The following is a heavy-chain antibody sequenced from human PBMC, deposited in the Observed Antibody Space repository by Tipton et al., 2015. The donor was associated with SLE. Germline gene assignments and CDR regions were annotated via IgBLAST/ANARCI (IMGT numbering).Heavy chain of an antibody. CDR2: MCHSGTT. CDR3: VREGGMRSHYTD. Sequence: TLSLTCTVSDYSIKRGFYWGWIRQSPGKGLEWIVNMCHSGTTYYNPSLKSRVTISLDMSKNQYSLRMKSVTAADTAVYYCVREGGMRSHYTDWGQGILVTVSS. CDR1: DYSIKRGFY. J-gene: IGHJ4*02. D-gene: IGHD1-26*01. V-gene: IGHV4-38-2*02.